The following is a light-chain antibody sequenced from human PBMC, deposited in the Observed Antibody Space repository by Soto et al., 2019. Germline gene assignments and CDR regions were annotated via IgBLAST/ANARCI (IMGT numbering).Light chain of an antibody. J-gene: IGLJ2*01. CDR2: DDN. CDR1: SIGSKS. CDR3: QVWDSSSDHVV. Sequence: SYELTQPPSVSVAPGQTARITCGGNSIGSKSVHWYQQKPGQAPVLVVYDDNDRPSGTPERFSGSNSGNTATLTISRVEAGDEADYYCQVWDSSSDHVVFGGGTKVTVL. V-gene: IGLV3-21*02.